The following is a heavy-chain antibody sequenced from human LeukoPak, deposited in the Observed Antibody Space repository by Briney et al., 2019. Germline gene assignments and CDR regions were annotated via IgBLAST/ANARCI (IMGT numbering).Heavy chain of an antibody. J-gene: IGHJ3*02. Sequence: GGSLRLSCAASGFTFSDYYMSWIRQAPGKGLEWVSYISSSGSTIYYADSVEGRFTISRDNAKNSLYLQMNSLRAEDTAVYYCARGKRWFGELLPPNDAFDIWGQGTMVTVSS. D-gene: IGHD3-10*01. CDR1: GFTFSDYY. CDR3: ARGKRWFGELLPPNDAFDI. V-gene: IGHV3-11*01. CDR2: ISSSGSTI.